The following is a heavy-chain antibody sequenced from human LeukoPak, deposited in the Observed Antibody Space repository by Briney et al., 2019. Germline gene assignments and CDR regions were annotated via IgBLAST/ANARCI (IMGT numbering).Heavy chain of an antibody. D-gene: IGHD2-2*03. J-gene: IGHJ5*02. CDR3: ARDGGYCSSTSCPPPP. Sequence: ASVTVSCKASGYTFTGYYMHWVRQAPGQGLEWMGWINPNSGGTNYAQKFQGRVTMTRDTSISTAYMELSRLRSDDTAVYYCARDGGYCSSTSCPPPPWGQGTLVTVSS. V-gene: IGHV1-2*02. CDR1: GYTFTGYY. CDR2: INPNSGGT.